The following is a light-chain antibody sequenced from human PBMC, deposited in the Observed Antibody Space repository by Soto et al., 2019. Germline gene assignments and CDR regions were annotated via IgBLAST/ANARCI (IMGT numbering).Light chain of an antibody. CDR3: QQRHMGPIT. V-gene: IGKV3-11*01. Sequence: EVVLTQSPVTLSLSPGERATLSCRASQSFRGLLAWYQQKPGQAPRLLIYDAYNRATGIPPRFSGSGSGTDFTLTISSLEPEDSAVYYCQQRHMGPITFGPGKRLEIK. CDR2: DAY. J-gene: IGKJ5*01. CDR1: QSFRGL.